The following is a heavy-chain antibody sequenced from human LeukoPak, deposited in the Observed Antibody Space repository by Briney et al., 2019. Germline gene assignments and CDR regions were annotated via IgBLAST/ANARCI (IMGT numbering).Heavy chain of an antibody. V-gene: IGHV4-39*01. CDR1: GGSISSNSSY. D-gene: IGHD6-6*01. Sequence: SETLSLTCSVSGGSISSNSSYWGWIRRPPGKGLEWIATIHYSGGSNYNPSLKSRVTISVDASRNQFSLKLSSVTAADTAMYYCARHTSGSSLDYWGLGTLVTVPS. J-gene: IGHJ4*02. CDR3: ARHTSGSSLDY. CDR2: IHYSGGS.